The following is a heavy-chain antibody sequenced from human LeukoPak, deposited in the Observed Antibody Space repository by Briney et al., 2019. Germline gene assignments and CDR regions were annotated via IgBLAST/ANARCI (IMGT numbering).Heavy chain of an antibody. Sequence: SETLSLTCTVSGGSISSGGYYWSWIRQHPGKGLEWIGYIYYSGSTYYNSSLKSRVTMSVDTSKNQFSLKLSSVTAADTAMYYCVRNQAEASNHGAMDIWGQGTMVTVSS. CDR3: VRNQAEASNHGAMDI. V-gene: IGHV4-31*03. J-gene: IGHJ3*02. CDR1: GGSISSGGYY. CDR2: IYYSGST. D-gene: IGHD6-19*01.